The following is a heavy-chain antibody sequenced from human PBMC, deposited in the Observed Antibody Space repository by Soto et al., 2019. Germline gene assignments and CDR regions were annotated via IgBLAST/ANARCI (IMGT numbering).Heavy chain of an antibody. D-gene: IGHD3-3*01. Sequence: QVQLVQSGAEVKKPGASVKVSCKASGYTFTSYAMHWVRQAPGQRLEWMGWINAGNGNTKYSQKFQGRVTITRDTSASTAYMELSSLRSEDTAVYYCARAWMIFGVVIGGNRYFDYWGQGTLVTVSS. CDR1: GYTFTSYA. CDR3: ARAWMIFGVVIGGNRYFDY. J-gene: IGHJ4*02. CDR2: INAGNGNT. V-gene: IGHV1-3*01.